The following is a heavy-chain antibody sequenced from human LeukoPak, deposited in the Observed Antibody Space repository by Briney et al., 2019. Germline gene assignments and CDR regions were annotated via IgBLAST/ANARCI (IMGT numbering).Heavy chain of an antibody. V-gene: IGHV5-51*01. CDR1: GYSFTGYW. CDR2: IYPGDSDT. CDR3: ARANDPDFWSGNVQGYYYYMDV. J-gene: IGHJ6*03. Sequence: GESLKISCKGSGYSFTGYWIGWVRQMPGKGLEWMGIIYPGDSDTRYSPSFQGQVTISADKSISTAYLQWSSLKASDTAMYYCARANDPDFWSGNVQGYYYYMDVWGKGTTVTVSS. D-gene: IGHD3-3*01.